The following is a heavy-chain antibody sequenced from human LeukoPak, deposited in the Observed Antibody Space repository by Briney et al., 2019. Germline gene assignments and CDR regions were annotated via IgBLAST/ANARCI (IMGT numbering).Heavy chain of an antibody. Sequence: TGGPLRLSCAASGFTFSSYAMHWVRQAPGKGLEWVAVISYDGSNKYYADSVKGRFTISRDNSKNTLYLQMNSLRAEDTAVYYCARDMSGSPDYWGQGTLVTVSS. CDR2: ISYDGSNK. V-gene: IGHV3-30*04. CDR1: GFTFSSYA. CDR3: ARDMSGSPDY. J-gene: IGHJ4*02. D-gene: IGHD1-26*01.